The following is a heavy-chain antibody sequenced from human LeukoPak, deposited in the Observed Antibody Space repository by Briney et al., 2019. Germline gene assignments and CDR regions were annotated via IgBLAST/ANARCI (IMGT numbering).Heavy chain of an antibody. CDR3: AKDLSWFGELFERDFDY. D-gene: IGHD3-10*01. J-gene: IGHJ4*02. Sequence: GGSLRLSCAASGFTFSSYAMSWVRQAPGKGLEWVSAISGSGGSTYYADSVKGRFTISRDNSKNTLYLQMNSLRAEDTAVYYCAKDLSWFGELFERDFDYWGQGTLVTVSS. CDR1: GFTFSSYA. CDR2: ISGSGGST. V-gene: IGHV3-23*01.